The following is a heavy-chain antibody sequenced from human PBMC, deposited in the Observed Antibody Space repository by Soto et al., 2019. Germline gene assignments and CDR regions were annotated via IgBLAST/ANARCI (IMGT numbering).Heavy chain of an antibody. D-gene: IGHD6-19*01. CDR3: ARATVAGPPTYFDY. J-gene: IGHJ4*02. CDR2: INPNSGGT. Sequence: ASVKGSCKASGYAFTGYYMHWVRQAPGQGLEWMGWINPNSGGTNYAQKFQGWVTITRDTSISTAYMELSRLRSDDTAVYYCARATVAGPPTYFDYWGQGTLVTVSS. V-gene: IGHV1-2*04. CDR1: GYAFTGYY.